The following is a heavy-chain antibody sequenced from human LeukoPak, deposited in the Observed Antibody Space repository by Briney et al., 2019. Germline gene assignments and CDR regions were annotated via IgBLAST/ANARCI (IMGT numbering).Heavy chain of an antibody. Sequence: GGSLRLSCAASGFTFSSYDMHWVRQATGKGLEWVSAIGTAGDTYYPGSVKGRFTISRENAKNSLYLQMNSLRAEDTALYYCARGSSYNWFDPWGQGTLVTVSS. J-gene: IGHJ5*02. CDR2: IGTAGDT. CDR3: ARGSSYNWFDP. V-gene: IGHV3-13*01. D-gene: IGHD3-10*01. CDR1: GFTFSSYD.